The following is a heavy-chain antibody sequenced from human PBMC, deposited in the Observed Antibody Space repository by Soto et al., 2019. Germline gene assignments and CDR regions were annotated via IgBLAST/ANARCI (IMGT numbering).Heavy chain of an antibody. J-gene: IGHJ4*02. CDR3: ARYGGLPSSPYYFDY. V-gene: IGHV4-31*03. D-gene: IGHD5-12*01. CDR1: GGSISSGGYY. Sequence: SETLSLTCTVSGGSISSGGYYWSWIRQHPGKGLEWIGYIYYSGSTYYNPSLKSRVTISVDTSKNQFSLKLSSVTAADTAVYYCARYGGLPSSPYYFDYWGQGTLVTVSS. CDR2: IYYSGST.